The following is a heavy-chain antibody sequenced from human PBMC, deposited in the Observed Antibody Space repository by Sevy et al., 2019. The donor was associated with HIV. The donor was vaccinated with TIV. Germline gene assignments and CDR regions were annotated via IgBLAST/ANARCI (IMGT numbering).Heavy chain of an antibody. J-gene: IGHJ5*02. CDR3: ARNIVATIS. V-gene: IGHV3-48*03. Sequence: EGSLRLSCAASGFTFSSDEMNWVHQAPGKGLEWVSYISSSGSTIYYADSVKGRFTISRDNAKNSLYLQMNSLRAEDTAVYYCARNIVATISWGQGTLVTVSS. CDR2: ISSSGSTI. CDR1: GFTFSSDE. D-gene: IGHD5-12*01.